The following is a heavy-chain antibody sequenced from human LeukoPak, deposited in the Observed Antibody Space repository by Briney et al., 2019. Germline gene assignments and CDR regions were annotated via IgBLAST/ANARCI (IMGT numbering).Heavy chain of an antibody. V-gene: IGHV4-39*07. J-gene: IGHJ5*02. CDR3: AREKGYCSGGNCRWFDP. CDR2: IYYSGST. CDR1: GGSISSSSYY. Sequence: SETLSLTCTVSGGSISSSSYYWGWIRQPPGKGLEWIGSIYYSGSTYYNPSLKSRVTISVDTSKNQFSLKLSSVTAADTAVYYCAREKGYCSGGNCRWFDPWGQGTRVTVSS. D-gene: IGHD2-15*01.